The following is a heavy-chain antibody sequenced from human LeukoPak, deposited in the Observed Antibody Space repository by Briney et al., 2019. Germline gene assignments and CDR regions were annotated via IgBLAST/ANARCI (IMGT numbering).Heavy chain of an antibody. Sequence: GGSLRLSCAASGFSISSTYINWVRQTPEKGLEWVSIIYSGGTKVYTDSVKGRFTISRDNSRNTIDLQMISLRAEDTAMYYCATSSGKAVAGGHYYMDVWGKGTTVTVSS. V-gene: IGHV3-53*01. J-gene: IGHJ6*03. CDR3: ATSSGKAVAGGHYYMDV. D-gene: IGHD6-19*01. CDR2: IYSGGTK. CDR1: GFSISSTY.